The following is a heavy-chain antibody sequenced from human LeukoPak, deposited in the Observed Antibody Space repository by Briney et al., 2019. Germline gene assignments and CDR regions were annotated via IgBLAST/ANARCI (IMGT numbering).Heavy chain of an antibody. V-gene: IGHV5-51*01. Sequence: GESLKISWKGSGYSFTSYWIGWVRQMPGKGLEWMGIISPRDSDTRYSPSFQGQVTISADKSISTAYLQWSSLQASDTAMYYCARLRGVYFDYWGQGTLVTVSS. CDR3: ARLRGVYFDY. J-gene: IGHJ4*02. CDR2: ISPRDSDT. CDR1: GYSFTSYW. D-gene: IGHD3-16*01.